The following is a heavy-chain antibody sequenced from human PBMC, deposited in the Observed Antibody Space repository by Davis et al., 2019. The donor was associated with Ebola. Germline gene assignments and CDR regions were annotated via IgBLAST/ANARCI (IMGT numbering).Heavy chain of an antibody. V-gene: IGHV4-39*01. CDR2: IYYSGIT. CDR3: ARQGWSGYSLRHWLDP. D-gene: IGHD3-3*01. CDR1: GGSIISSSSY. Sequence: SETLSLTCTVSGGSIISSSSYWGWLRQPPRKGLEWIGSIYYSGITYYNPSLKSRVTISVDTSKNQFSLKLGSVTAADTAVYYCARQGWSGYSLRHWLDPWGRGTLVTVSS. J-gene: IGHJ5*02.